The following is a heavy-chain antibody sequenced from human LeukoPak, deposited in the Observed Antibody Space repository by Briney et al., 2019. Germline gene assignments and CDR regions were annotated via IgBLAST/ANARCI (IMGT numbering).Heavy chain of an antibody. CDR1: GFSFSSYW. V-gene: IGHV3-7*01. J-gene: IGHJ4*02. CDR3: ASSHDSSGND. Sequence: PGGSLRLSCVASGFSFSSYWMAWVRQAPGKGLEWVANIKYDGTRKFYADSVKGRFTISRDNAKNSLFLGMNSLRADDTAVYFCASSHDSSGNDWGQGTLVTVSS. D-gene: IGHD3-22*01. CDR2: IKYDGTRK.